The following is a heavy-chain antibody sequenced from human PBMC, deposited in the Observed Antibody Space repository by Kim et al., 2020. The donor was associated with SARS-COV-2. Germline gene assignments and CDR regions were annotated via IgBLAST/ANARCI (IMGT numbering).Heavy chain of an antibody. CDR2: IFGGGTT. J-gene: IGHJ4*02. V-gene: IGHV3-53*01. D-gene: IGHD3-10*01. CDR3: ARGVYCSGSYYFDS. Sequence: GGSLRLSCAASGFTVSSNYMSWVRQAPGKGLEWVSVIFGGGTTYSADSVKGRFTLSRDDSKNTLYLQMNSLRAEDTAFYYCARGVYCSGSYYFDSWGQGT. CDR1: GFTVSSNY.